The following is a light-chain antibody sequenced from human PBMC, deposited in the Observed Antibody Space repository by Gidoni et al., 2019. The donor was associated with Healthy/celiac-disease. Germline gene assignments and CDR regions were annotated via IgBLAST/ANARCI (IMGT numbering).Light chain of an antibody. J-gene: IGKJ4*01. CDR1: QSLLHSNGYNY. Sequence: DIVMTQSPLSLAVTPGEPASISCRSSQSLLHSNGYNYLDWYLQKPGQSPQLLIYLGSNRASGVPDRFSGSGSGTDFTLKISRVEAEDVGVYYCMQALQTPLTFGGXTKVEIK. V-gene: IGKV2-28*01. CDR3: MQALQTPLT. CDR2: LGS.